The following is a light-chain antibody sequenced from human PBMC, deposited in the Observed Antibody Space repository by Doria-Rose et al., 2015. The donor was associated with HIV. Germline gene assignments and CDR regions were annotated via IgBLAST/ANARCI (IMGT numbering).Light chain of an antibody. Sequence: EIVMTQSPATLPVPPGERAPLPCRAGRGVSSTLAWYQKKPGQAPRLLIYGAFTRATGIPARFSGSGCGTEVTLTSSSLQSEEFAVYYCQQYNNWAPITFGQGTRLEIK. J-gene: IGKJ5*01. V-gene: IGKV3-15*01. CDR3: QQYNNWAPIT. CDR2: GAF. CDR1: RGVSST.